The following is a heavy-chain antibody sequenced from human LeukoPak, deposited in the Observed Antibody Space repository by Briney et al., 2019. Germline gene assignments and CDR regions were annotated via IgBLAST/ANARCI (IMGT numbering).Heavy chain of an antibody. CDR3: ASSGDIVVVGDAFDI. V-gene: IGHV3-23*01. Sequence: PGGSLRLSCAASGFTFSSYAMSWVRQAPGKGLEWVSAISGSGGSTYYADSVKGRFTISRDNSKNTLYLQMNSLRAEDTAVYYCASSGDIVVVGDAFDIWGQGTMVTVSS. CDR1: GFTFSSYA. J-gene: IGHJ3*02. CDR2: ISGSGGST. D-gene: IGHD2-2*01.